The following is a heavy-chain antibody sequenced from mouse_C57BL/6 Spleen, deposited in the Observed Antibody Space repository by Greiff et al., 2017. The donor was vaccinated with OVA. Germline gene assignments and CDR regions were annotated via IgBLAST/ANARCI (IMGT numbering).Heavy chain of an antibody. CDR2: INPNNGGT. Sequence: VQLQQSGPELVKPGASVKIPCNASRYTFTDYNMDWVKQSHGKSLEWIGDINPNNGGTIYNQKFKGKATLTVDKSSSTAYMELRSLTSEDTAVYYCARAYYYGSSYDYWGQGTTLTVSS. CDR3: ARAYYYGSSYDY. CDR1: RYTFTDYN. J-gene: IGHJ2*01. V-gene: IGHV1-18*01. D-gene: IGHD1-1*01.